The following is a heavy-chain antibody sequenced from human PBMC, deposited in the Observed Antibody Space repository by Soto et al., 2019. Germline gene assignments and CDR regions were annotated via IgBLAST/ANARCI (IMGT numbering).Heavy chain of an antibody. CDR3: AKEGGSSGWSWY. Sequence: QVQLVQSGAEVKKPGSSVKVSCKASGGTFSSYAISWVRQAPGQGLEWMGGIIPIFGTANYAQKFQGRVTITADESTSTAYMEPSSLRSERPVFYYCAKEGGSSGWSWYWGQGTLVTVSS. CDR2: IIPIFGTA. CDR1: GGTFSSYA. J-gene: IGHJ4*02. V-gene: IGHV1-69*12. D-gene: IGHD6-19*01.